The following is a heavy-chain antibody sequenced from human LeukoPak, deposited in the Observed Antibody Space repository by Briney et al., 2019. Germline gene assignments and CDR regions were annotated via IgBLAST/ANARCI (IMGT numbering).Heavy chain of an antibody. CDR3: AKWGPHYDFWSGYFDY. D-gene: IGHD3-3*01. J-gene: IGHJ4*02. CDR1: GFTFSSYA. CDR2: ISGSGGST. Sequence: GGSLRLSCAASGFTFSSYAMSWVRQAPGKGLEWVSAISGSGGSTYYVDSVKGRFTNSRDNSKNTLYLQMNSLRAEDTAVYYCAKWGPHYDFWSGYFDYWGQGTLVTVSS. V-gene: IGHV3-23*01.